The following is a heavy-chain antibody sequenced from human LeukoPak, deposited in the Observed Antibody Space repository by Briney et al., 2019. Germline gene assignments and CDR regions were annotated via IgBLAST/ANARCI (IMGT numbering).Heavy chain of an antibody. J-gene: IGHJ3*02. CDR3: ASPRYCSGGSCYSGKGHAFDI. Sequence: ASVKVSCKASGYTFTGYYMHWVRQDPGQGLEWMGWINPNSGGTNYAQKFQGRVTMTRDTSISTACMELSRLRSDDTAVYYCASPRYCSGGSCYSGKGHAFDIWGQGTMVTVSS. D-gene: IGHD2-15*01. V-gene: IGHV1-2*02. CDR1: GYTFTGYY. CDR2: INPNSGGT.